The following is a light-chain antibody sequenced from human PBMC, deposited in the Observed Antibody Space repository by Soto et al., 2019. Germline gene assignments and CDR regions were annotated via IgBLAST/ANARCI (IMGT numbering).Light chain of an antibody. J-gene: IGKJ1*01. CDR1: QSVSSN. CDR3: QQYNNWPPLT. Sequence: VMTQSPATLSVSPWERATLSCRASQSVSSNLAWYQQKPGQAPRLLIYGASTRATGIPARFSGSGSGTEFTLIISSLQSEDFAVYYCQQYNNWPPLTFGQGTKVDIK. CDR2: GAS. V-gene: IGKV3-15*01.